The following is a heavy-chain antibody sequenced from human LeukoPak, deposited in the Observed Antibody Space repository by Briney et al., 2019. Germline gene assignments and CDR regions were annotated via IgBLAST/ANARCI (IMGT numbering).Heavy chain of an antibody. V-gene: IGHV3-48*03. CDR2: ISSSGSTI. D-gene: IGHD3-10*02. Sequence: GGSLRLSCAASGFTFSSYEMNWVRQPPAKGLEWVSYISSSGSTIYYADSVKGRFTISRDNAKNSLYLQMNSLRAEDTAVYYCAELGITMIGGVWGKGTTVTISS. CDR1: GFTFSSYE. J-gene: IGHJ6*04. CDR3: AELGITMIGGV.